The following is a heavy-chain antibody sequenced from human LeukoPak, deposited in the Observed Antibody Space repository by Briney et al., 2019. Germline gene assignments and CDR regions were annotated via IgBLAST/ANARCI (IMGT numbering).Heavy chain of an antibody. CDR1: GGSISSYY. CDR3: ARHEYSSSGMDY. D-gene: IGHD6-6*01. Sequence: SETLSLTCTVSGGSISSYYWSWIRQPPGKGLEWIGYIYYSGSTNYNPSLKSRVTISVDTSKNQFSLKLSSVTAADTAVYYCARHEYSSSGMDYWGQGTLVTVSS. CDR2: IYYSGST. V-gene: IGHV4-59*01. J-gene: IGHJ4*02.